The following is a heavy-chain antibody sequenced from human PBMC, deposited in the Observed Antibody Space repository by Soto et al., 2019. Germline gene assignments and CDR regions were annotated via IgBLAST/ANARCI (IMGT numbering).Heavy chain of an antibody. J-gene: IGHJ4*02. V-gene: IGHV4-34*01. Sequence: QVQLQQWGAGLLKPSETLSLTCAVYGGSFSGYYWSWIRQPPGKGLEWIGEINHSGSTNYNPSLKSPVTISVDTSKNQFSLTLSSVTAADTTVYYCARGQSALLLDCWGQGVLVTVSS. D-gene: IGHD2-8*02. CDR3: ARGQSALLLDC. CDR1: GGSFSGYY. CDR2: INHSGST.